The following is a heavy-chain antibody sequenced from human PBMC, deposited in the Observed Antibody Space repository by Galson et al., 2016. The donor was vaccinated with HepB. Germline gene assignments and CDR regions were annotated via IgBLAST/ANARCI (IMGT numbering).Heavy chain of an antibody. D-gene: IGHD6-13*01. CDR1: GFTFSSYS. CDR3: ARFLDNPERMSSSWYVDFSI. Sequence: SLRLSCAASGFTFSSYSMNWVRQAPGKGLEWVSFISSSSSYIYYADSVKGRFTISRDNAKNSVYLQMNSLRAEDTAVYYCARFLDNPERMSSSWYVDFSIWGEGTLVTASS. J-gene: IGHJ4*02. V-gene: IGHV3-21*01. CDR2: ISSSSSYI.